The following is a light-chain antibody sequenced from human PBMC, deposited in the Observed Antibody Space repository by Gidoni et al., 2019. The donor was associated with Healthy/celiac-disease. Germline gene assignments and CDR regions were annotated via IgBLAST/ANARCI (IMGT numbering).Light chain of an antibody. J-gene: IGKJ2*02. Sequence: EIVLTQSPATLSLSPGERATLSCRASQSVSSYLAWYQQKPGQAPRLLIYDASNRATGIPARFSGSGSGTDFTLTISSLEPEDFAVYYCQQRSNWGCXXXQGTKLEIK. V-gene: IGKV3-11*01. CDR3: QQRSNWGCX. CDR2: DAS. CDR1: QSVSSY.